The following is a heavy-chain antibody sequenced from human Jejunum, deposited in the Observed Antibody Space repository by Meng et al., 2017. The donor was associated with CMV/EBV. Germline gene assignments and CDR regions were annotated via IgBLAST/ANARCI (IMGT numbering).Heavy chain of an antibody. CDR1: GYNFISYE. CDR2: VNPNSGDT. Sequence: CCKVSGYNFISYESHWVRQAPGQGLEWMGWVNPNSGDTGYAQKFQGRVTMTRNTSVNTAYMELTSLRSEDTAVYYCVRGSNWFDFWGQGALVTVSS. CDR3: VRGSNWFDF. J-gene: IGHJ5*01. V-gene: IGHV1-8*01.